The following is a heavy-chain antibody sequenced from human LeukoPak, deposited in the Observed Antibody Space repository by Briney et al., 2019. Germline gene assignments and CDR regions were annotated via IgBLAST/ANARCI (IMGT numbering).Heavy chain of an antibody. J-gene: IGHJ6*02. CDR1: GFTFSSYS. D-gene: IGHD3-10*01. Sequence: GGSLRLSCAASGFTFSSYSMNWVRQAPGKGLEWVSYISSSSSTIYYADSVKGRFTISRDNAKNSLYLQMNSLRAEGTAVYYCASVRGRYCGMDVWGQGTTVTVSS. CDR3: ASVRGRYCGMDV. CDR2: ISSSSSTI. V-gene: IGHV3-48*01.